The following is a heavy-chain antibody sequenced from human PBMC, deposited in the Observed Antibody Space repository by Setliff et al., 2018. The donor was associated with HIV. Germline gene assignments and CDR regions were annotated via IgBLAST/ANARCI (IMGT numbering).Heavy chain of an antibody. V-gene: IGHV1-18*01. D-gene: IGHD1-26*01. J-gene: IGHJ5*02. CDR3: ARARLQGIVTAVGPRDNCLDP. CDR2: ISAYTGHT. Sequence: ASVKVSCKASGYSFINYGISWARQAPGQGPEWMGWISAYTGHTDYAPRLLGRVTMTTDTSTSTAYMELRSLTSDDTAVYYCARARLQGIVTAVGPRDNCLDPWGQGTRVTVSS. CDR1: GYSFINYG.